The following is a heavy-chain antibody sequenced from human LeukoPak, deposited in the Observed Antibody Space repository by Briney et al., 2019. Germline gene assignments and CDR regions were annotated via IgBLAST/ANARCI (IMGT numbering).Heavy chain of an antibody. Sequence: SETLSLTCAAYGGSFSGYYWSWIRQPPGKGLEWIGEINHSGSTNYNPSLKSRVTISVDTSKNQFSLKLSSVTAADTAVYYCARGVPYYDILTGYSIFDYWGQGTLVTVSS. J-gene: IGHJ4*02. CDR2: INHSGST. D-gene: IGHD3-9*01. V-gene: IGHV4-34*01. CDR1: GGSFSGYY. CDR3: ARGVPYYDILTGYSIFDY.